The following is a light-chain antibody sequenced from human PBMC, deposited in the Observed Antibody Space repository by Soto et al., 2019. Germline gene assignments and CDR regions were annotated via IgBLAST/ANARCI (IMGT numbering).Light chain of an antibody. CDR3: SSYTSSSTGV. CDR1: TSDVGGYYL. J-gene: IGLJ1*01. V-gene: IGLV2-14*02. Sequence: QSALTQPASVSGSPGQSITISCTGVTSDVGGYYLVSWYQHHSGKAPKLIIYEVSNRPSGVSNRLSGSKSGNTASLTISGLQAEDEADYYCSSYTSSSTGVFGTGTKLTVL. CDR2: EVS.